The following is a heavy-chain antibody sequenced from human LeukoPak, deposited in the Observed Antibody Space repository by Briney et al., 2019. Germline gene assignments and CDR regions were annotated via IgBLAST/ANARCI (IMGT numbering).Heavy chain of an antibody. Sequence: GGSLRLSCAASGFTFSNAWMSWVRQAPGKGLEWVGRIKSKSDGETTDYAAPVKGRFTISRDDSKNTLYLQMNSLKTEDTAVYYCSAYSAWHNDYWSQGILVTVSS. CDR3: SAYSAWHNDY. J-gene: IGHJ4*02. V-gene: IGHV3-15*01. D-gene: IGHD1-26*01. CDR2: IKSKSDGETT. CDR1: GFTFSNAW.